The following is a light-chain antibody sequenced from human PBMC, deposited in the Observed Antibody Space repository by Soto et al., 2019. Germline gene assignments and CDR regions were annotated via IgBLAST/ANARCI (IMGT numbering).Light chain of an antibody. CDR1: QSVDIS. Sequence: EIVMTQSPATVSVSPGERVTLSCRASQSVDISLAWYQQKPGQAPRLLIYGASTRATDMPGTFSGRGSGTEFTLTISSLRPEDFAVYYCQQYRSWPRTFGQGTKVDNK. CDR3: QQYRSWPRT. V-gene: IGKV3-15*01. CDR2: GAS. J-gene: IGKJ1*01.